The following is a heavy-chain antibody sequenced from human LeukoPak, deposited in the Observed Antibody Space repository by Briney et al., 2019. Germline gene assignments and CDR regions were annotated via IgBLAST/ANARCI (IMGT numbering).Heavy chain of an antibody. CDR3: ARRSTVPAANFDY. D-gene: IGHD2-2*01. J-gene: IGHJ4*02. CDR2: INHSGST. Sequence: KPSETLSLTCAVYGGSFSGSYWSWIRQPPGKGLEWIGEINHSGSTNYNPSLKSRVTISVDTSKNQFSLKLSSVTAADTAVYYCARRSTVPAANFDYWGQGTLVTVSS. CDR1: GGSFSGSY. V-gene: IGHV4-34*01.